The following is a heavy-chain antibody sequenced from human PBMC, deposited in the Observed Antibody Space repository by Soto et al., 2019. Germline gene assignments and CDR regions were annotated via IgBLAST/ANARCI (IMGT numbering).Heavy chain of an antibody. CDR1: GGSISSSSYY. V-gene: IGHV4-39*07. CDR2: IYYSGST. D-gene: IGHD3-3*01. CDR3: YDFWSGKGPFDY. Sequence: PSETLSLTCTVSGGSISSSSYYWGWIRQPPGKALEWIGSIYYSGSTYYNPSLKSRVTISVDTSKKQFSLKTEDTAVYYCPRVMYYDFWSGKGPFDYWGQGTLVTVSS. J-gene: IGHJ4*02.